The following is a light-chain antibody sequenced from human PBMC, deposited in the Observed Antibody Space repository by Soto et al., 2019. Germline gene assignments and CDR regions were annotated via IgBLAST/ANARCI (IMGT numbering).Light chain of an antibody. J-gene: IGKJ4*01. CDR3: QQYHNWPPGLT. V-gene: IGKV3-15*01. CDR2: GAS. Sequence: EFVLTQSPGTLSLSPGERATLSCRASQTVRNNYLAWYQQKPGQAPRLLIHGASTRATDIPARFSGSGSGTEFTLTITSLQSEDFAVYYCQQYHNWPPGLTFGGGTKVDIK. CDR1: QTVRNN.